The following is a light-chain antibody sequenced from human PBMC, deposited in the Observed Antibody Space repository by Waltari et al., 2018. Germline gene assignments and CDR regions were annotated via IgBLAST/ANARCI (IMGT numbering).Light chain of an antibody. CDR2: GAS. CDR3: QQSSSFPRT. CDR1: QSITYY. J-gene: IGKJ3*01. Sequence: DIQMTQSPSSLSASVGDRVTITCRASQSITYYLNWYQQKPGKAPKLLIYGASNLPSGVPSRFSGSASGTDFTLTISSLQPEDFATYYCQQSSSFPRTFGPGTRVDIK. V-gene: IGKV1-39*01.